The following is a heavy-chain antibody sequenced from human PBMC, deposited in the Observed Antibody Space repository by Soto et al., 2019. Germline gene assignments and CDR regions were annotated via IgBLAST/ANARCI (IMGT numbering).Heavy chain of an antibody. J-gene: IGHJ5*02. CDR1: GWSFSAYY. V-gene: IGHV4-34*01. CDR2: INHSGST. D-gene: IGHD6-13*01. CDR3: ARGQGIAAAGTRWFDP. Sequence: PSETLSLTCAVYGWSFSAYYLGWVRQPPGKGLEWIGEINHSGSTNYNPSLKSRVTISVDTSKNQFSLKLSCVTAADTAVYYCARGQGIAAAGTRWFDPWGQGTLVTVSS.